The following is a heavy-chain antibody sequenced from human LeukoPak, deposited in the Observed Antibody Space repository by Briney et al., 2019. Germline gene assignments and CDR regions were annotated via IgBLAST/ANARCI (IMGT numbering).Heavy chain of an antibody. CDR3: ARDSDYYYGMDV. D-gene: IGHD3-10*01. CDR2: IYYSGST. Sequence: ETLSLTCTVSGGSISSYYWSWIRQPPGKGLEWIGYIYYSGSTNYNPSLKSRVTISVDTSKNQFSLKLSSVTAADTAVYYCARDSDYYYGMDVWGQGTAVTVSS. CDR1: GGSISSYY. J-gene: IGHJ6*02. V-gene: IGHV4-59*01.